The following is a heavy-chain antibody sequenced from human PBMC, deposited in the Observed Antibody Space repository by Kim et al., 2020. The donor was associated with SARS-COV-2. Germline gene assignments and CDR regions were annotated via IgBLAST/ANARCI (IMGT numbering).Heavy chain of an antibody. Sequence: SETLSLTCAVSGGSISSSNWWSWVRQPPGKGLEWIGEIYHSGSTNYNPSLKSRVTISVDKSKNQFSLKLSSVTAADTAVYYCARGPWYSSSWGAEYFQHWGQGTLVTVSS. D-gene: IGHD6-13*01. CDR2: IYHSGST. CDR1: GGSISSSNW. CDR3: ARGPWYSSSWGAEYFQH. V-gene: IGHV4-4*02. J-gene: IGHJ1*01.